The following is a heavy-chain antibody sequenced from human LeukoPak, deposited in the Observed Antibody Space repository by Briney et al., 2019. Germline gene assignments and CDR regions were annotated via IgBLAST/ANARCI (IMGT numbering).Heavy chain of an antibody. D-gene: IGHD6-19*01. CDR1: GGTFSSYA. J-gene: IGHJ4*02. Sequence: GASVKVSCKASGGTFSSYAISWVRQAPGQGLEWMGGIIPIFGTANYAQKFQGRVTITADESTSTAYMELSSLRSEDTAVYYCAREENSVAAYFDYWGQGTLVTVSS. V-gene: IGHV1-69*13. CDR2: IIPIFGTA. CDR3: AREENSVAAYFDY.